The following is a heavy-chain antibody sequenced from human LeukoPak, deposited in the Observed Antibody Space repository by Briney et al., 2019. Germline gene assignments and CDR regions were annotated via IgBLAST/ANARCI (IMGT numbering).Heavy chain of an antibody. Sequence: PSETLSLTCTVSGGSISSSTHYWGWVRQSPGKGLEWIGTIYYSGSTYYNPSLKSRVTISLDTSKNPFSLKLSSVTAADTAVYYCASYSESYSGSAFDPWGQGTLVTVSS. D-gene: IGHD1-26*01. CDR2: IYYSGST. J-gene: IGHJ5*02. CDR1: GGSISSSTHY. CDR3: ASYSESYSGSAFDP. V-gene: IGHV4-39*07.